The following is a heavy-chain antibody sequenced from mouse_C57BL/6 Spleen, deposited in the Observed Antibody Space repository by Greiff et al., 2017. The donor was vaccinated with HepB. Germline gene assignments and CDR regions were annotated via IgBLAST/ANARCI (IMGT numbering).Heavy chain of an antibody. D-gene: IGHD1-1*01. V-gene: IGHV1-69*01. CDR1: GYTFTSYW. Sequence: VQLQQPGAELVMPGASVKLSCKASGYTFTSYWMHWVKQRPGQGLEWIGEIDPSDSYTNYNQKFKGKSTLTVDKSSSTAYMQLSSLTSEDSAVYYCARGSSFYAMDYCGQGTSVTVSS. CDR2: IDPSDSYT. J-gene: IGHJ4*01. CDR3: ARGSSFYAMDY.